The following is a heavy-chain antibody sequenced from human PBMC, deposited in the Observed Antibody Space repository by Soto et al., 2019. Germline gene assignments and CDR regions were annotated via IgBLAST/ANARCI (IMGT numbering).Heavy chain of an antibody. V-gene: IGHV3-30-3*01. CDR2: ISYDGSNK. CDR3: ARDLRGYNYYYGMDV. J-gene: IGHJ6*02. D-gene: IGHD5-18*01. Sequence: GGSLRLSCAASGFTFSSYAMHWVRQAPGKGLEWVAVISYDGSNKYYADSVKGRFTISRDNSKNTLYLQMNSLRAEDTAVYYCARDLRGYNYYYGMDVWGQGTTVTVYS. CDR1: GFTFSSYA.